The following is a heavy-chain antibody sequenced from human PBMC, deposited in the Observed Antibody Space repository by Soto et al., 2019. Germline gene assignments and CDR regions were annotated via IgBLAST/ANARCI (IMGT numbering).Heavy chain of an antibody. CDR1: GFTFSSYT. V-gene: IGHV3-21*06. J-gene: IGHJ3*02. CDR3: AKDTSNWYAALDI. Sequence: GGSLRLSCAASGFTFSSYTMNWVRQAPGKGLEWVSSIDPSTSYIYYADSVKGRFTISRDNAKNSLYLQMNSLRAEDTAVYYCAKDTSNWYAALDIWGQGTMLTVS. D-gene: IGHD6-13*01. CDR2: IDPSTSYI.